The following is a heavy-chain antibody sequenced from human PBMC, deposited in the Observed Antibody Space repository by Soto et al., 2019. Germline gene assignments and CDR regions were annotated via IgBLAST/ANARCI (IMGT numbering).Heavy chain of an antibody. CDR3: ARDGTIVGATGIDY. D-gene: IGHD1-26*01. CDR1: GYSINTGYY. Sequence: NPSETLSLTCAVSGYSINTGYYWGWIRQPPGKGLEWTGGIYHTENTYYNLSLKSRVTISIDTSKNQFSPKLSSVTAADTAVYYCARDGTIVGATGIDYWGQGTLVTVSS. CDR2: IYHTENT. J-gene: IGHJ4*02. V-gene: IGHV4-38-2*01.